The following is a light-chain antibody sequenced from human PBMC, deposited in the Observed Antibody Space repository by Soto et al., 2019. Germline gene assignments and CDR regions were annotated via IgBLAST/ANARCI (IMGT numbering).Light chain of an antibody. Sequence: QLVLTQPPSVSGAPGQKVTISCTRSSSNIGAAYDVHWYQHLPGTAPKLLIYGNNNRPSGVPDRFSGSKSGTSASLAITGLQAEDEADYYCQSYDSSLSGWVFGGGTKFTVL. CDR1: SSNIGAAYD. V-gene: IGLV1-40*01. CDR2: GNN. CDR3: QSYDSSLSGWV. J-gene: IGLJ3*02.